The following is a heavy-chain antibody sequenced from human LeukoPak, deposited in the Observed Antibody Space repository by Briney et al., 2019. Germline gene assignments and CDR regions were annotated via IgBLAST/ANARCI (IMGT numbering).Heavy chain of an antibody. D-gene: IGHD5-18*01. CDR1: GFTFSSYS. CDR3: ARVIGDTAMVPNYYYYYGVDV. CDR2: ISSSSSYI. Sequence: GGSLRLSCAASGFTFSSYSMNWVRQAPGKGLEWVSSISSSSSYIYYADSVKGRFTISRDNAKNSLYLQMNSLRAEDTAVYYCARVIGDTAMVPNYYYYYGVDVWGKGTTVTVSS. V-gene: IGHV3-21*01. J-gene: IGHJ6*04.